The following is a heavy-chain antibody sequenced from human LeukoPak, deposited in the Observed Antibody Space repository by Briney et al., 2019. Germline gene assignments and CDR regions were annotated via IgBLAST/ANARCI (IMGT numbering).Heavy chain of an antibody. CDR3: ARGGYSSSSLYYYCYGMDV. V-gene: IGHV3-33*01. CDR2: IWYDGSNK. Sequence: GGSLRLSCAASGFTFSSYGMHWVRQAPGKGLEWVAVIWYDGSNKYYADSVKGRFTISRDHSKNTLYLQMNSLRAEDTAVYYCARGGYSSSSLYYYCYGMDVWGQGTTVTVSS. D-gene: IGHD6-6*01. CDR1: GFTFSSYG. J-gene: IGHJ6*02.